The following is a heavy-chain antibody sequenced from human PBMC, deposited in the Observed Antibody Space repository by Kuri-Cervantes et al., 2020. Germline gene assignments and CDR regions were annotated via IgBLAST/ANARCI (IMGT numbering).Heavy chain of an antibody. Sequence: SLKISCAASGFTFDDYAMHWVRQAPGKGLEWVSGISWNSGSIGYADSVKGRFTISRDNAKNSLYLQMNSLRAEDTAVHYCARGGLYDHPVYYYGMDVWGQGTTVTVSS. V-gene: IGHV3-9*01. CDR2: ISWNSGSI. D-gene: IGHD3-3*01. CDR1: GFTFDDYA. J-gene: IGHJ6*02. CDR3: ARGGLYDHPVYYYGMDV.